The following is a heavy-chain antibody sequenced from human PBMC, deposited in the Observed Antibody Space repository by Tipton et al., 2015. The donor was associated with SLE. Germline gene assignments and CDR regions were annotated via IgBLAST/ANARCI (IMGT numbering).Heavy chain of an antibody. CDR3: ARGRAVTPNLVYWYFDL. Sequence: TLSLTCAVYGGSFSGYYWSWIRQPPGKGLEWIGEINHSGSTNYNPSLKSRVTISVDTSKNQFSLKLSSVTAADTAVYYCARGRAVTPNLVYWYFDLRGRGTLVTVSS. CDR1: GGSFSGYY. CDR2: INHSGST. D-gene: IGHD4-23*01. V-gene: IGHV4-34*01. J-gene: IGHJ2*01.